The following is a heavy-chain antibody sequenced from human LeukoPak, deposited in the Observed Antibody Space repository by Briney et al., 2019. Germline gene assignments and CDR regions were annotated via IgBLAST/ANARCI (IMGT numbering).Heavy chain of an antibody. Sequence: GGSLRLSCAASGFTFSRFAMSWVRQAPGQGLVWVSRIDDEGTGTTYADSVKGRFTISRDNAKNTLYLQMNDLRVEDTAVYYCARSASGYNSWGRGTLVTVSS. CDR3: ARSASGYNS. V-gene: IGHV3-74*01. J-gene: IGHJ5*02. CDR1: GFTFSRFA. CDR2: IDDEGTGT. D-gene: IGHD5-24*01.